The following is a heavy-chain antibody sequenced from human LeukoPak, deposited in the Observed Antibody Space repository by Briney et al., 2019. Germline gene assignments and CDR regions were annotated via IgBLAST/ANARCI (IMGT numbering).Heavy chain of an antibody. V-gene: IGHV3-49*04. CDR2: VKTKVYGGTT. Sequence: GRSLRLSCTASGFTFGDFAMNWVRQAPGKGLEWVGYVKTKVYGGTTEYAASVKGRFTISRDDSKAIAYLQMNSLKTEDTAVYYCTRDHRDDWNPGYYSDYWGQGTLVTVSS. J-gene: IGHJ4*02. CDR1: GFTFGDFA. CDR3: TRDHRDDWNPGYYSDY. D-gene: IGHD1-1*01.